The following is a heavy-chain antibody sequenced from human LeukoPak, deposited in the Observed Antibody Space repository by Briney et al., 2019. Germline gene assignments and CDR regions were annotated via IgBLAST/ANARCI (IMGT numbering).Heavy chain of an antibody. V-gene: IGHV4-31*03. Sequence: SETLSLTCTVSGGSISSGGYYWSWIRQHPGKGLEWIGYIYYSGSTYYNPSLKSRVTISVDTSKNQFSLKLSSVTAADTAVYYCATLKPARGYHPYWYFDLWGRGTLVTVSS. CDR1: GGSISSGGYY. CDR2: IYYSGST. D-gene: IGHD1-14*01. J-gene: IGHJ2*01. CDR3: ATLKPARGYHPYWYFDL.